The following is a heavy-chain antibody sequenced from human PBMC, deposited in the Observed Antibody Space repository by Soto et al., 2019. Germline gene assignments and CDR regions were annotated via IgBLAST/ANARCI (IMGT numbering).Heavy chain of an antibody. CDR1: GFTFSSYG. CDR2: ISYDGSNK. J-gene: IGHJ4*02. D-gene: IGHD6-13*01. V-gene: IGHV3-30*18. CDR3: AKDLSSSTQDYFDY. Sequence: PGGSLRLSCAASGFTFSSYGMHWVRQAPGKGLEWVAVISYDGSNKYYADSVKGRFTISRDNSKNTLYLQMNSLRAEDTAVYYCAKDLSSSTQDYFDYWGQGTLVTVSS.